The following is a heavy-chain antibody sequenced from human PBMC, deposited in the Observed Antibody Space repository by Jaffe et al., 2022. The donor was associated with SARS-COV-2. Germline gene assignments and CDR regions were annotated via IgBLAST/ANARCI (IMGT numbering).Heavy chain of an antibody. Sequence: EVQLVESGGRLVQPGGSLRLSCAASGFTFSSYWMSWVRQAPGKGLEWVAIIKQDGSEKYYVDSVKGRFTISRDNAKNSLYLQMNSLRAEDTAVYYCAGDDGRGQRPFDYWGQGTLVTVSS. CDR2: IKQDGSEK. D-gene: IGHD3-10*01. J-gene: IGHJ4*02. V-gene: IGHV3-7*01. CDR1: GFTFSSYW. CDR3: AGDDGRGQRPFDY.